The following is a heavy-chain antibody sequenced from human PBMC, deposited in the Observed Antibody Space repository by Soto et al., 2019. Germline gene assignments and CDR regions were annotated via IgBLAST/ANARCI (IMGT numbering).Heavy chain of an antibody. CDR2: IYYSGST. D-gene: IGHD4-4*01. V-gene: IGHV4-59*08. Sequence: NPSETLSLTCTVSGGSVSSYYWSWIRQSPGKGLEWIGYIYYSGSTKYKPSIKSRVTISLDTSKNQFSLKVSSAAAADTAVYYFARHSNRNYGLYFFDYWGLGALVTVSS. CDR3: ARHSNRNYGLYFFDY. CDR1: GGSVSSYY. J-gene: IGHJ4*02.